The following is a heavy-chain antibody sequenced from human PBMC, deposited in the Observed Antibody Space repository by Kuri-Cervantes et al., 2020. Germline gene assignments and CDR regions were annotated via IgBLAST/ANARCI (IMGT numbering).Heavy chain of an antibody. Sequence: ASVKVSCKVSGYTLTELSMHWVRQAPGQGLEWMGWISAYNGNTNYAQKLQGRVTMTTDTSTSTAYMELRSLRSDDTAVYYCARAVATYGDYRRNFDYWGQGTLVTVSS. CDR2: ISAYNGNT. V-gene: IGHV1-18*01. D-gene: IGHD4-17*01. CDR3: ARAVATYGDYRRNFDY. J-gene: IGHJ4*02. CDR1: GYTLTELS.